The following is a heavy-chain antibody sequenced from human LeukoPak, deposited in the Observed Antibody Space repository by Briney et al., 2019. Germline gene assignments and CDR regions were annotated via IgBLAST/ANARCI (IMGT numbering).Heavy chain of an antibody. V-gene: IGHV1-18*01. D-gene: IGHD6-19*01. Sequence: ASVKVSCKASGYTFTSYGISWVRQAPGQGLEWMGWISAYNGNTNYAQKLQGRVTMTTDTSTSTAYMELRSLRSDDTAVYYCARVAVAAVNEAFNNFDYWGQGTLVTVSS. CDR1: GYTFTSYG. J-gene: IGHJ4*02. CDR2: ISAYNGNT. CDR3: ARVAVAAVNEAFNNFDY.